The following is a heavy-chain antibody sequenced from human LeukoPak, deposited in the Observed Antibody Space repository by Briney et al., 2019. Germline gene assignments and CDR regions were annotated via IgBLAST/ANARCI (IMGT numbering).Heavy chain of an antibody. CDR3: ARDEDSIFDY. J-gene: IGHJ4*02. Sequence: SETLSLTCTVSGGSLSSYYWSWIRQPAGKGLEWIGRVYTSGSTNYNPSLKSRVTMSVDTSKNQFSLKLISVTAADTAVYYCARDEDSIFDYWGQGTLVTVSS. CDR1: GGSLSSYY. V-gene: IGHV4-4*07. CDR2: VYTSGST. D-gene: IGHD3-22*01.